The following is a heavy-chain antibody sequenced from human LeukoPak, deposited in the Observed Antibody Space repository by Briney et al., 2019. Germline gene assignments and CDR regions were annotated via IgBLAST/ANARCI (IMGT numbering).Heavy chain of an antibody. CDR3: ARDLVTMVRGVIISTQNYGMDV. CDR1: GFTFSSYA. D-gene: IGHD3-10*01. V-gene: IGHV3-30-3*01. Sequence: GGSLRLSCAASGFTFSSYAMHWVRQAPGKGLEWVAVISYDGSNKYYADSAKGRFTISRDNSKNTLYLQMNSLRAEDTAVYYCARDLVTMVRGVIISTQNYGMDVWGQGTTVTVSS. CDR2: ISYDGSNK. J-gene: IGHJ6*02.